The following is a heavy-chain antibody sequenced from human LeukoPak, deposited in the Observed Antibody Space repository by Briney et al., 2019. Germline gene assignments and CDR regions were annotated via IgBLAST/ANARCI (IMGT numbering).Heavy chain of an antibody. D-gene: IGHD3-10*01. CDR3: AKSLWFGELSPFESMKFDY. CDR1: GFTFSDYY. CDR2: ISSSGSTI. V-gene: IGHV3-11*01. Sequence: GGSLRLSCAASGFTFSDYYMSWIRQAPGRGLEWVSYISSSGSTIYYADSVKGRFTISRDNSKNTLYLQMNSLRAEDTAVYYCAKSLWFGELSPFESMKFDYWGQGTLVTVSS. J-gene: IGHJ4*02.